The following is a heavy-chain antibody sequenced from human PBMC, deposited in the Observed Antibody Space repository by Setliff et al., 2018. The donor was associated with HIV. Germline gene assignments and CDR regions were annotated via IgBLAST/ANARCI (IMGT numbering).Heavy chain of an antibody. CDR2: IRSKGYGSAT. J-gene: IGHJ4*02. Sequence: PGGSLRLSCAASGFTFSGSAMHWVRQASGKGLEWVGRIRSKGYGSATAYAASVKGRFTIPRDDSKNTACLQMDSLKTEDTAVYYCTRHSTDPWSLLDYWGQGTLVTVSS. D-gene: IGHD1-1*01. CDR1: GFTFSGSA. V-gene: IGHV3-73*01. CDR3: TRHSTDPWSLLDY.